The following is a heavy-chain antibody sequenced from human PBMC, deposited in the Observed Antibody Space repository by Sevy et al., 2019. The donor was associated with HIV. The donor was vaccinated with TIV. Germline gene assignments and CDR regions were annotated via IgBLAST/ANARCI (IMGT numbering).Heavy chain of an antibody. CDR2: SNHSGST. CDR3: ARRNGYYYDFDY. CDR1: GGSFSGYY. J-gene: IGHJ4*02. D-gene: IGHD3-22*01. V-gene: IGHV4-34*01. Sequence: SETLSLTCAVYGGSFSGYYWSWIRQPPGKGLEWIGESNHSGSTNYNPSLKSRVTISVDTSKNQFSLKLSSVTAADTAVYYCARRNGYYYDFDYWGQGTLVTVSS.